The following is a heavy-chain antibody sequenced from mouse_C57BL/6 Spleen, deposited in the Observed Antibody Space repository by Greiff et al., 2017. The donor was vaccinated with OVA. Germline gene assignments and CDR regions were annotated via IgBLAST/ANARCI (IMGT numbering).Heavy chain of an antibody. CDR1: GFNIKDDY. J-gene: IGHJ2*01. V-gene: IGHV14-4*01. CDR2: IDPENGDT. CDR3: TRSYYGNYGNY. Sequence: VQLQQSGAELVRPGASVKLSCTASGFNIKDDYMHWVKQRPEQGLEWIGWIDPENGDTEYASKFQGKATITADTSSNTAYLQLSSLTSEDTAVYYCTRSYYGNYGNYWGQCTTLTVSS. D-gene: IGHD2-10*01.